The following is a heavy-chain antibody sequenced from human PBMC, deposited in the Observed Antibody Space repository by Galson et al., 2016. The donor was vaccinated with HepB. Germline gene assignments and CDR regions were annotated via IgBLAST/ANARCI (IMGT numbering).Heavy chain of an antibody. Sequence: QSGAEVKKPGESLKISCKTSGFSFATHWIAWVRQMPGKGLAWMGIIYAGDAETRYSPPFQGQVTISVDKSTAVAYLQWNILKASDSAMYYCARQRRNYGMDVWGQGTTVTVSS. CDR3: ARQRRNYGMDV. V-gene: IGHV5-51*01. D-gene: IGHD1-1*01. CDR1: GFSFATHW. J-gene: IGHJ6*02. CDR2: IYAGDAET.